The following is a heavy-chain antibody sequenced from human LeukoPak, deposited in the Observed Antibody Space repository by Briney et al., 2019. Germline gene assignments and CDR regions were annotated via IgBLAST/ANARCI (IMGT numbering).Heavy chain of an antibody. V-gene: IGHV4-61*01. J-gene: IGHJ5*02. CDR3: ASFLYYDFWSGYYNDNWFDP. CDR2: IYYSGST. CDR1: GGSVSSGSYY. D-gene: IGHD3-3*01. Sequence: SETLSLTCTVSGGSVSSGSYYWSRIRQPPGKGLEWIGYIYYSGSTNYNPSLKSRVTISVDTSKNQFSLKLSSVTAADTAVYYCASFLYYDFWSGYYNDNWFDPWGQGTLVTVSS.